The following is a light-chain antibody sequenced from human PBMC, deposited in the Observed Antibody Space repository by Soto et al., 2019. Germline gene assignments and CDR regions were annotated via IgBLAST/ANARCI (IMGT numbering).Light chain of an antibody. V-gene: IGLV1-47*01. CDR2: RDT. J-gene: IGLJ2*01. CDR3: AAWDDSLSGFVV. CDR1: SSNIGSNY. Sequence: QSVLTQPPSASGTPGQRVNISCSGSSSNIGSNYVFWYQQFPGTAPKLLIYRDTQRPSRVPDRFSGSRSGTSASLAISGLRSEDEADYHCAAWDDSLSGFVVFGGGTKVTVL.